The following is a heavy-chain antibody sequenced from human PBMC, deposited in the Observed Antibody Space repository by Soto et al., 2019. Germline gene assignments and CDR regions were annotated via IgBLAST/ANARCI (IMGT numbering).Heavy chain of an antibody. V-gene: IGHV3-66*01. J-gene: IGHJ2*01. Sequence: EVQLVESGGGLVQPGGSLRLSCAASGFTVSNNYMTWVRQAPGKGLEWVSSIYSGGSTYNADSVEGRFTISRDNSKNTLSLQMTSLRAEDTAVYYCARNPEGFLFYWYFDLWGRGTLVTVSS. CDR3: ARNPEGFLFYWYFDL. CDR1: GFTVSNNY. CDR2: IYSGGST. D-gene: IGHD2-21*01.